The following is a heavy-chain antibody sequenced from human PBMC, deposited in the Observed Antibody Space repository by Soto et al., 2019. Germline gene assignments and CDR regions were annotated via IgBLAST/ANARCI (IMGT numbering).Heavy chain of an antibody. CDR2: IWYDGSNK. V-gene: IGHV3-33*01. CDR1: GFTFSSYG. J-gene: IGHJ1*01. Sequence: QVQLVESGGGVVQPGRSLRLSCAASGFTFSSYGMHWVRQAPGKGLEWVAVIWYDGSNKYYADSVKGRFTISRDNSKNTLYLQMNSLRAEDTAVYYCAREGAVGIAAAAPWFQHWGQGTLVTVSS. CDR3: AREGAVGIAAAAPWFQH. D-gene: IGHD6-13*01.